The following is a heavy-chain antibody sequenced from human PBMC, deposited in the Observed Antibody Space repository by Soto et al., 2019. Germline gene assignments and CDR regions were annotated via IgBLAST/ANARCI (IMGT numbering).Heavy chain of an antibody. CDR2: MNPNSGNT. V-gene: IGHV1-8*01. J-gene: IGHJ6*03. Sequence: ASVKVSCKASGYTFTSYDINWVRQATGQGLEWMGWMNPNSGNTGYAQKFQGRVTMTRNTSISTAYMELSSLRSEDTPVYYCARGLRIKASTVTRSLAPGNLKKQDYYYYMDVWGKGTTVTVSS. CDR1: GYTFTSYD. D-gene: IGHD4-4*01. CDR3: ARGLRIKASTVTRSLAPGNLKKQDYYYYMDV.